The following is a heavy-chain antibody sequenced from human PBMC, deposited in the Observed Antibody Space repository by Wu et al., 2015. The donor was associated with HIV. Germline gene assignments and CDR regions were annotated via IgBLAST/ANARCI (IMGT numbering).Heavy chain of an antibody. Sequence: QVQLVQSGAEVKKPGSSVKVSCKASGGTFSSYAISWVRQAPGQGLEWMGWINPNSGDTRYAQNFQGRVTMTRDTSISTAYMELSRLRSDDTAVYYCARAQYPWNLFLEWLHYWGQGTLVTV. V-gene: IGHV1-2*02. CDR2: INPNSGDT. J-gene: IGHJ4*02. CDR3: ARAQYPWNLFLEWLHY. D-gene: IGHD3-3*01. CDR1: GGTFSSYA.